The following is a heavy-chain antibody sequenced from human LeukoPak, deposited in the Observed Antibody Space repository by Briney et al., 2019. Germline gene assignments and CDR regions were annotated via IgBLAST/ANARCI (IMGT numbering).Heavy chain of an antibody. V-gene: IGHV3-53*01. J-gene: IGHJ6*02. CDR3: ARGRRDPIYYYYGMDV. Sequence: PGGSLRLSCAASGFTVSSNYISWVRQAPGKGLEWVSVIYSGGSTYYADSVKGRFTISRDNSKNTLYLQMNSLRAEDTAVYYCARGRRDPIYYYYGMDVWGQGTTVTVSS. CDR2: IYSGGST. CDR1: GFTVSSNY.